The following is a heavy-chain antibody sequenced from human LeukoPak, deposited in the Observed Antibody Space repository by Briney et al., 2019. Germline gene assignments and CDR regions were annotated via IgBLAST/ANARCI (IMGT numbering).Heavy chain of an antibody. D-gene: IGHD6-19*01. CDR2: SRNKAKSYTT. CDR1: GFTFSSYS. V-gene: IGHV3-72*01. Sequence: GGSLRLSCAASGFTFSSYSMNWVRQAPGKGREWGGRSRNKAKSYTTDYAASVKGRFTISRDDSKNSLYLQMNSLKTEDTAVYYCARAYSSAWYSPGYWGQGTLVTVSS. CDR3: ARAYSSAWYSPGY. J-gene: IGHJ4*02.